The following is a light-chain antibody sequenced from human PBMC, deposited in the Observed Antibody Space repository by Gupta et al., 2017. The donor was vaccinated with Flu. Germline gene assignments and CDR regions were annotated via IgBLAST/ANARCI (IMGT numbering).Light chain of an antibody. V-gene: IGKV3-20*01. CDR2: GAS. J-gene: IGKJ2*03. CDR1: QSVNSNY. Sequence: GTLSLSPGERASLSCRASQSVNSNYLAWYQQKPGQAPRLLIYGASSRATGIPDRFSGSGSGTDFTLSISRLEPEDLAVYYCQQYGTSPYSFGQGTKVEMK. CDR3: QQYGTSPYS.